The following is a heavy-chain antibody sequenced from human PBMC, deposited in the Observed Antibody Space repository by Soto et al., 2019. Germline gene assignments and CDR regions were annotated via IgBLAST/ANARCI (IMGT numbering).Heavy chain of an antibody. D-gene: IGHD2-2*01. CDR1: GFSFSNYA. J-gene: IGHJ1*01. CDR3: ARDRYCSSTSCLAEYFQH. V-gene: IGHV3-23*01. CDR2: ISGGGGGT. Sequence: PGGSLRLSCAASGFSFSNYAMNWVRQAPGKGLEWVSGISGGGGGTYYADSVKGRFTISRDNAKNSLYLQMNSLRAEDTAVYYCARDRYCSSTSCLAEYFQHGGQVTLVTVSS.